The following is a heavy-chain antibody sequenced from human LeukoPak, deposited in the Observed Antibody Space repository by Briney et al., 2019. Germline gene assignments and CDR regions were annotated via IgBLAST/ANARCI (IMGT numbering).Heavy chain of an antibody. CDR3: ARTTTVTTSSYGY. CDR1: GXTFSSYS. D-gene: IGHD4-17*01. J-gene: IGHJ4*02. Sequence: GGSLRLXCAASGXTFSSYSXNWVRQAPGKGLEWVSSISSSSSYIYYADSVKGRFTISRDNAKNSLYLQMNSLRAEDKAVYYCARTTTVTTSSYGYWGQGTLVTVSS. CDR2: ISSSSSYI. V-gene: IGHV3-21*01.